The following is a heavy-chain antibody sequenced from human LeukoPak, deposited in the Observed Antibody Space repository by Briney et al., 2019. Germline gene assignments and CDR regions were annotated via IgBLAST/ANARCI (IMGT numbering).Heavy chain of an antibody. V-gene: IGHV3-33*01. CDR2: IWYDGSNK. CDR3: ARGPDYYDSSAAGFDY. Sequence: GGSLRLSCAASGFTFSSYGMHWGRQGPGKGVEWVAVIWYDGSNKYYAASVKGRFTISRANSKNTLYLQMTSLRAEHTAVYYCARGPDYYDSSAAGFDYWGQGTLVTVSS. CDR1: GFTFSSYG. J-gene: IGHJ4*02. D-gene: IGHD3-22*01.